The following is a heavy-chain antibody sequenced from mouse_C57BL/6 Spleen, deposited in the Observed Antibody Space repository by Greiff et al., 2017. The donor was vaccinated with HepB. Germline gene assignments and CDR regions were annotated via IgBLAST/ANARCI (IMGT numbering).Heavy chain of an antibody. CDR2: INPNNGGT. Sequence: DVQLVESGPELVKPGASVKIPCKASGYTFTDYNMDWVKQSHGKSLEWIGDINPNNGGTIYNQKFKGKATLTVDKSSSTAYMELRSLTSEDTAVYYCARPYDYHVGGFAYWGQGTLVTVSA. V-gene: IGHV1-18*01. CDR3: ARPYDYHVGGFAY. CDR1: GYTFTDYN. D-gene: IGHD2-4*01. J-gene: IGHJ3*01.